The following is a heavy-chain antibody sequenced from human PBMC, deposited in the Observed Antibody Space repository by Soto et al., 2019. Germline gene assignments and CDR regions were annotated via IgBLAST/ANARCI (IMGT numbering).Heavy chain of an antibody. CDR1: GGTFSSYA. J-gene: IGHJ6*02. Sequence: SVKVSCKASGGTFSSYAISWVRQAPGQGLEWMGGIFPIFGTANYAQKFQGRVTITADESTSTAYMELSSLRSEDTAVYYCAREPSYDFWSRPNGMDVWGQGTTVTVSS. V-gene: IGHV1-69*13. CDR2: IFPIFGTA. D-gene: IGHD3-3*01. CDR3: AREPSYDFWSRPNGMDV.